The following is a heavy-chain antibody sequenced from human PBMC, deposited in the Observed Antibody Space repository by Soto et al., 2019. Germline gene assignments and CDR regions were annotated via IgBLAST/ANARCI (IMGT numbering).Heavy chain of an antibody. CDR1: GGTFSSYA. J-gene: IGHJ6*02. Sequence: QVQLVQSGAEVKKPGSSVKVSCKASGGTFSSYAINWVRQAPGQGLEWMGGIIRIFGTPDYAQRFQGRVTITADESTSTAYMELSSLRSEDTAVYYCARQGSNEYYYYGMDVCGPGTRVSVSS. V-gene: IGHV1-69*12. CDR3: ARQGSNEYYYYGMDV. CDR2: IIRIFGTP. D-gene: IGHD3-10*01.